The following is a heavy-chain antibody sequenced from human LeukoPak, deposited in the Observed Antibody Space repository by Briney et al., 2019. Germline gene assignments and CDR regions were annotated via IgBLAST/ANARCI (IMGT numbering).Heavy chain of an antibody. CDR1: GFTFSKYA. D-gene: IGHD3-10*01. Sequence: GGSLRLSCEASGFTFSKYAMTWVRQAPGKGLEWVSGVGGSGRSTYYADSVKGRFTISRDNSKRTLFLQMSTVRAEDTAVYYCIKVGVGNYWTEPWGQGTLVTVSS. V-gene: IGHV3-23*01. CDR2: VGGSGRST. CDR3: IKVGVGNYWTEP. J-gene: IGHJ5*02.